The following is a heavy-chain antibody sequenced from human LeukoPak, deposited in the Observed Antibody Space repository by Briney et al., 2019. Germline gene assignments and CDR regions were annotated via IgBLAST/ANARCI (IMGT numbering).Heavy chain of an antibody. D-gene: IGHD5-18*01. CDR2: IYPGDSDT. CDR1: GYSFVNYW. V-gene: IGHV5-51*01. CDR3: ARIYRNYGMDV. Sequence: GESLKISCKGSGYSFVNYWIGWVRPMPGKGLEWMGIIYPGDSDTRYSPSFQGQVTIPADKSITTAYLQWSSLKASDTAMFYCARIYRNYGMDVWGQGTTVTVSS. J-gene: IGHJ6*02.